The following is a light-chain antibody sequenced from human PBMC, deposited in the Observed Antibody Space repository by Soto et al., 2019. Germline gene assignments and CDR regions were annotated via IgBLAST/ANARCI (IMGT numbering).Light chain of an antibody. Sequence: QSVLTQPASVSGSPGQSITISCTGTSSDIGAYNYVSWYRQHPGEAPKVIIYEVTHRPSGISSRFSGSKSGNTASLTISGLQAEDEADYYCSSYASDITHVFGGGTNLTVL. V-gene: IGLV2-14*01. J-gene: IGLJ3*02. CDR1: SSDIGAYNY. CDR2: EVT. CDR3: SSYASDITHV.